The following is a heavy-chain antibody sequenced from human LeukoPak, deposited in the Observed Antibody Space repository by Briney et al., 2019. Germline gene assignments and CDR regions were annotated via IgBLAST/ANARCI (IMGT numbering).Heavy chain of an antibody. Sequence: SETLSLTCTVSGGSISSYYWSWIRQPAGKGLEWIGRIYTSGSTNYNPSLKSRVTMSVDTSKNQFSLKLRSVTAADTAVYAREPDTLFGVVTNSRAFDIWGQGTMVTVSS. CDR1: GGSISSYY. CDR3: EPDTLFGVVTNSRAFDI. CDR2: IYTSGST. V-gene: IGHV4-4*07. J-gene: IGHJ3*02. D-gene: IGHD3-3*01.